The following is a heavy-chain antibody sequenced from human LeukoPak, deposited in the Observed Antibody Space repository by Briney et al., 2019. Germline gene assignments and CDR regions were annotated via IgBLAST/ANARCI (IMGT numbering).Heavy chain of an antibody. V-gene: IGHV4-61*01. CDR3: ARVVTTGSYFDD. J-gene: IGHJ4*02. D-gene: IGHD4-17*01. CDR1: GGTISSGSYV. Sequence: PSETLSLPCTVSGGTISSGSYVWRWIRQPPGKGLEWIAYIYYSGSTNYNPSLRSRVTISVDTSKNQFSLKLSSVTAADTAVYYCARVVTTGSYFDDWGQGTLVTVSS. CDR2: IYYSGST.